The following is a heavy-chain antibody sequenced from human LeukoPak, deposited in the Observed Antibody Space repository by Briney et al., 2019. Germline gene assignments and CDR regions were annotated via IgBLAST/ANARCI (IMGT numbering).Heavy chain of an antibody. CDR1: GYSISSGYY. CDR3: ARESLLGYCSSTSCYASGFDP. J-gene: IGHJ5*02. D-gene: IGHD2-2*01. CDR2: IYHSGST. V-gene: IGHV4-38-2*01. Sequence: SETLPLTCAVSGYSISSGYYWGWIRQPPGKGLAWIGSIYHSGSTYYNPSLKGRVTISVDTSKNQFSLKLSSVPAADTAVYYCARESLLGYCSSTSCYASGFDPWGQGTLVTVSS.